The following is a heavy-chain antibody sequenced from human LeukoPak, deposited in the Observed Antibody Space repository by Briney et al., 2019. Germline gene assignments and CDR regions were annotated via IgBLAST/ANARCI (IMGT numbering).Heavy chain of an antibody. D-gene: IGHD6-13*01. Sequence: GESLKISCKASGYIFTSYWIGWVRQMPGKGLEWMAIIYPANSDTRYSPSFQGQVTISADKSISTAYLQWSSLKASDTAMYYCASSIAAGAYYFDYWGQGTLVTVSS. CDR1: GYIFTSYW. CDR3: ASSIAAGAYYFDY. J-gene: IGHJ4*02. CDR2: IYPANSDT. V-gene: IGHV5-51*01.